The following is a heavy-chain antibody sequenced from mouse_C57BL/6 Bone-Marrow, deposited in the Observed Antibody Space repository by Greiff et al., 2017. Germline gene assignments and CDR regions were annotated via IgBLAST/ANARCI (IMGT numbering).Heavy chain of an antibody. D-gene: IGHD1-1*01. J-gene: IGHJ3*01. V-gene: IGHV2-2*01. CDR3: ARKGYGSSSFAY. Sequence: LQQSGPGLVQPSQSLSITCTVSGFSLTSYGVHWVRQSPGKGLEWLGVIWSGGSTDYNAAFISRLSISKDNSKSQVFFKMNSLQADDTAIYYCARKGYGSSSFAYWGQGTLVTVSA. CDR1: GFSLTSYG. CDR2: IWSGGST.